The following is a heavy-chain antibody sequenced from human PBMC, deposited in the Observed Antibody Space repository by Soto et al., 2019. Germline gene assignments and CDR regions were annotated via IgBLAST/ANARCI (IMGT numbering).Heavy chain of an antibody. V-gene: IGHV3-33*01. Sequence: GGSLRLSCAASGFTFSSYGMHWVRQAPGKGLEWVAVIWYDGSNKYYADSVKGRFTISRDNSKNTLYLKMNSLRAEDTAVYYCARDQRFGEGSGYYYYMDVWGKGTTVTVSS. D-gene: IGHD3-10*01. J-gene: IGHJ6*03. CDR3: ARDQRFGEGSGYYYYMDV. CDR1: GFTFSSYG. CDR2: IWYDGSNK.